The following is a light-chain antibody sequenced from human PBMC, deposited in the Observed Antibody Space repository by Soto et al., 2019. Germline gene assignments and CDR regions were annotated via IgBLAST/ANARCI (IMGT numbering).Light chain of an antibody. CDR2: GVS. CDR1: NSDVGGYNY. CDR3: SSYTTRNSWV. Sequence: QSALTQPASVSGSPGQSITISCTGTNSDVGGYNYVSWYQRHPGKAPKLVIYGVSYRPSGVCNRFSGSKSGNTASLTISGLQAEDEADYYCSSYTTRNSWVFGGGTKVTVL. J-gene: IGLJ3*02. V-gene: IGLV2-14*01.